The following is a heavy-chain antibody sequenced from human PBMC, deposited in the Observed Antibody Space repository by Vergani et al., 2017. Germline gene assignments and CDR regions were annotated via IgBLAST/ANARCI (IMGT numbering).Heavy chain of an antibody. CDR3: ARGGDGYNR. J-gene: IGHJ5*02. CDR1: GGTVSSYA. Sequence: QVQLVQSGAEVKKPGSSVKVSCKASGGTVSSYAISWVRQAPGQGLEWMGRIIPILGIANYAQKFQGRVTITADKSTSTAYMELSSLRSEDTAVYYCARGGDGYNRWGQGTLVTVSS. CDR2: IIPILGIA. V-gene: IGHV1-69*04. D-gene: IGHD5-24*01.